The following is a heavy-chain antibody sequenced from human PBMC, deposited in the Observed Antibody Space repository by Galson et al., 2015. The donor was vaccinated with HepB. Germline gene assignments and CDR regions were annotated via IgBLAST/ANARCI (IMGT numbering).Heavy chain of an antibody. Sequence: SLRLSCAASGFTFRDYYMSWIRQTPGKKLEWLSYISSSSGTYTNYAASVKGRLTISRDNAENSLYLQMSSLRVEDTAVYYCARVADSHYGDHTHFDYWGQGSLVTVSS. V-gene: IGHV3-11*06. D-gene: IGHD4-17*01. CDR1: GFTFRDYY. CDR3: ARVADSHYGDHTHFDY. CDR2: ISSSSGTYT. J-gene: IGHJ4*02.